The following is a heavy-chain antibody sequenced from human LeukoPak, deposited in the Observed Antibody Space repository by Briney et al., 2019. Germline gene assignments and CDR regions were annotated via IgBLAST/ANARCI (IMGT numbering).Heavy chain of an antibody. J-gene: IGHJ4*02. CDR3: RYILPHFDY. CDR1: GFTFSNYA. Sequence: PSGTLRLSCAASGFTFSNYAMNWVRQAPGKGLEWVSAISGSGGDTYYADSVKGRFTISRDNSKNTLYLQMNSLRAEDTAVYYCRYILPHFDYWGQGTLVTVSS. CDR2: ISGSGGDT. V-gene: IGHV3-23*01. D-gene: IGHD3-3*02.